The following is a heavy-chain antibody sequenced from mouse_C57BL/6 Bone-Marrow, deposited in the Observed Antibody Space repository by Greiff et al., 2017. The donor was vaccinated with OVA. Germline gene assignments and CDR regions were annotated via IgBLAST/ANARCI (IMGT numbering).Heavy chain of an antibody. V-gene: IGHV1-66*01. CDR2: IYPGSGNT. CDR1: GYSFTSYY. D-gene: IGHD1-1*01. J-gene: IGHJ1*03. Sequence: VKVVESGPELVKPGASVKISCKASGYSFTSYYIHWVKQRPGQGLEWIGWIYPGSGNTKYNEKFKGKATLTADTSSSTAYMQLSSLTSEDSAVYYCARSGGLLRFFDVWGTGTTVTVSS. CDR3: ARSGGLLRFFDV.